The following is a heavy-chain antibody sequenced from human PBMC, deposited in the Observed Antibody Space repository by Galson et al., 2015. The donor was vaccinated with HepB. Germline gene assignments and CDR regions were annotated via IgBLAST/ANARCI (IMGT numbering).Heavy chain of an antibody. D-gene: IGHD2-2*01. CDR3: ARDKGRVVPAATTSYGMDV. CDR2: IWYDGSNK. Sequence: LRLSCAASGFTFSSYGMHWVRQAPGKGLEWVAVIWYDGSNKYYADSVKGRFTISRDNSKNTLYLQMNSLRAEDTAVYYCARDKGRVVPAATTSYGMDVWGQGTTVTVSS. V-gene: IGHV3-33*08. CDR1: GFTFSSYG. J-gene: IGHJ6*02.